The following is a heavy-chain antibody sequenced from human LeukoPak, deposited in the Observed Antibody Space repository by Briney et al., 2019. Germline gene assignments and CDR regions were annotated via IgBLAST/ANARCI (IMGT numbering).Heavy chain of an antibody. CDR3: AREGRIVATIGGWFDP. CDR2: MNPNSGNT. Sequence: ASVKVSCKASGYTFTSYDINWVRQATGQGLEWMGWMNPNSGNTGYAQKFQGRVIMTRNTSISTAYMELSSLRSEDTAVYYCAREGRIVATIGGWFDPWGQGTLVTVSS. CDR1: GYTFTSYD. J-gene: IGHJ5*02. D-gene: IGHD5-12*01. V-gene: IGHV1-8*01.